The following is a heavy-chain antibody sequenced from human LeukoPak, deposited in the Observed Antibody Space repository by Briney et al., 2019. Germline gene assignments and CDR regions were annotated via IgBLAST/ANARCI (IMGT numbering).Heavy chain of an antibody. J-gene: IGHJ3*02. CDR2: INPSGGST. CDR3: ARDYYTYAFDI. D-gene: IGHD3-22*01. V-gene: IGHV1-46*01. Sequence: ASVKVSCKASGYTFTSYYMHWVRQAPGQGLEWMGIINPSGGSTSYAQKFQGRVTMTTDTSTSTAYMELRSLRSDDTAMYYCARDYYTYAFDIWGQGTMVTVSS. CDR1: GYTFTSYY.